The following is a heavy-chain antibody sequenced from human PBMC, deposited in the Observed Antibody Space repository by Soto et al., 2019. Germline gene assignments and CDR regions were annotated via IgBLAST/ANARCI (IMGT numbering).Heavy chain of an antibody. Sequence: GGSLRLSCTASGFTFGDYAMSWFRQAPGKGLEWVGFIRSKAYGGTTEYAASVKGRFTISRDDSKSIAYLQMNSLKTEDTAVYYCTREAPYSSSSFDYWGKGTLVTVSS. D-gene: IGHD6-6*01. J-gene: IGHJ4*02. V-gene: IGHV3-49*03. CDR1: GFTFGDYA. CDR2: IRSKAYGGTT. CDR3: TREAPYSSSSFDY.